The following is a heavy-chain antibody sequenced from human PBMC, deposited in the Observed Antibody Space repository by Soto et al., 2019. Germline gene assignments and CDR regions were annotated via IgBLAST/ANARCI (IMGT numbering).Heavy chain of an antibody. CDR2: IIPMFGTA. CDR3: AREFIAASFGYYGMDV. Sequence: QVQLAQSGAEVKKPGSLVKVSCKASGGAFITSSISWVRQAPGQGLEWMGGIIPMFGTANYPQKFQGRVTITADESTSTAYMELSSLRSEDTAVYYCAREFIAASFGYYGMDVWGQGTTVTVSS. J-gene: IGHJ6*02. V-gene: IGHV1-69*01. CDR1: GGAFITSS. D-gene: IGHD6-13*01.